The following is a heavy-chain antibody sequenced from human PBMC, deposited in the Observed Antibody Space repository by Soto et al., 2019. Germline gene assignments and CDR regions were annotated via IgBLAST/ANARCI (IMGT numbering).Heavy chain of an antibody. Sequence: GGSLRLSCAASGFTFSSYSMNWVRQAPGKGLEWVSYISSSSTIYYADSVKGRFTISRDNAKNSLYLQMNSLRAEDTAVYYCARDGSSSWYGIDYWGQGTLVTVSS. J-gene: IGHJ4*02. D-gene: IGHD6-13*01. CDR3: ARDGSSSWYGIDY. CDR1: GFTFSSYS. V-gene: IGHV3-48*04. CDR2: ISSSSTI.